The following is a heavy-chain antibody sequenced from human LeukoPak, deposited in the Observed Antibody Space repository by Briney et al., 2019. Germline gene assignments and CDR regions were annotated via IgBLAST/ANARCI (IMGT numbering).Heavy chain of an antibody. J-gene: IGHJ6*03. D-gene: IGHD6-13*01. CDR3: AREESSMIYYMDV. V-gene: IGHV1-2*02. Sequence: ASVKVSCKASGYTFSGYYMHWVRQAPGQGLEWMGWINPNSGGTKYAQKLQGRVTMTTDTSTSTAYMELRSLRSDDTAVYYCAREESSMIYYMDVWGKGTTVTVSS. CDR1: GYTFSGYY. CDR2: INPNSGGT.